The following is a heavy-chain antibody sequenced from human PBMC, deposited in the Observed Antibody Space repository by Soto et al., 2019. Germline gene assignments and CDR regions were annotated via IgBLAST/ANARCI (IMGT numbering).Heavy chain of an antibody. J-gene: IGHJ4*02. V-gene: IGHV5-10-1*01. CDR1: GYSFSNSW. D-gene: IGHD6-13*01. Sequence: SLKISCTGSGYSFSNSWIRWGRQMAGRVLWRRGRIHPIDSYTNYSPSLQGDVTISADKSISTSYLQRSRLKASDTAMYYCARLXYPITGYSSSWPYYFDYWGQGTLVPVSS. CDR2: IHPIDSYT. CDR3: ARLXYPITGYSSSWPYYFDY.